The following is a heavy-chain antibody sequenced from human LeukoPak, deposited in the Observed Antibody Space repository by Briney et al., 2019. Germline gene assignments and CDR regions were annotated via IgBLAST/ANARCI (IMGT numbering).Heavy chain of an antibody. Sequence: GGSLRLSCAASGFTFSSYAMSWVRQAPGKGLEWASAISGSGGSTYYADSVKGRFTISRDNSKNTLYLQMNSLRAEDTAVYYCAKDEVVPAAPNWFDPWGQGTLVTVPS. CDR3: AKDEVVPAAPNWFDP. CDR1: GFTFSSYA. J-gene: IGHJ5*02. V-gene: IGHV3-23*01. D-gene: IGHD2-2*01. CDR2: ISGSGGST.